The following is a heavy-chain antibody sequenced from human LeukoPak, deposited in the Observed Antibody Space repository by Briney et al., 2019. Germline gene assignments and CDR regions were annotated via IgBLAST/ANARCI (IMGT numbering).Heavy chain of an antibody. J-gene: IGHJ5*02. CDR2: IYYSGKT. CDR1: GGSMRSYY. Sequence: PSETLSLTCTVSGGSMRSYYWSWIRQPPGKGLEWMGYIYYSGKTKYNPSLKSRGTISVDKSKNQLSLRLNSLTAADTAVYYCARGHTESADDYGNWFHPWGQGTLVTVSS. CDR3: ARGHTESADDYGNWFHP. V-gene: IGHV4-59*01. D-gene: IGHD5-12*01.